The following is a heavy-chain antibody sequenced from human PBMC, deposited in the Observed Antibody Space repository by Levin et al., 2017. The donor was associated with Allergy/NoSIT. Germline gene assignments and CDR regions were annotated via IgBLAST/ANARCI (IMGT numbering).Heavy chain of an antibody. CDR2: INPSGGST. V-gene: IGHV1-46*01. J-gene: IGHJ6*03. Sequence: ASVKVSCKASGYTFTSYYMHWVRQAPGQGLEWMGIINPSGGSTSYAQKFQGRVTMTRDTSTSTVYMELSSLRSEDTAVYYCARDGSTMVRGVIQKELYYYYYYMDVWGKGTTVTVSS. D-gene: IGHD3-10*01. CDR3: ARDGSTMVRGVIQKELYYYYYYMDV. CDR1: GYTFTSYY.